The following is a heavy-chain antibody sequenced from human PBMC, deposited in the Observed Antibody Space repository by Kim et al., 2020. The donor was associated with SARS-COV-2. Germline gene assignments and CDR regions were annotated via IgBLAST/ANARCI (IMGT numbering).Heavy chain of an antibody. Sequence: GESLKISCKGSGYSFTSYWIGWVRQMPGKGLEWMGFIYPGDSYTRYSPAFHCQVTISADKSISTAHLQSTSLKASDTAMYYCARYKSIAAWAWYYFDYW. J-gene: IGHJ4*01. V-gene: IGHV5-51*01. CDR3: ARYKSIAAWAWYYFDY. CDR2: IYPGDSYT. D-gene: IGHD6-13*01. CDR1: GYSFTSYW.